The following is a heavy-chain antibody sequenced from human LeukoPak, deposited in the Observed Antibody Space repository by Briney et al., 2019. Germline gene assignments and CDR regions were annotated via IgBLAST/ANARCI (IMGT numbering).Heavy chain of an antibody. D-gene: IGHD2-2*01. CDR2: IFPSDSDT. V-gene: IGHV5-51*01. J-gene: IGHJ4*02. CDR3: ARQVVGTGAEYYFDY. Sequence: GESLKISCKTSGYSFTSYWIGWVGQMPGKGLDWMGIIFPSDSDTRNSPSVEGQVSISADRSINTACLQWSSLKAPDTAMYFCARQVVGTGAEYYFDYWGQGTLVSVSS. CDR1: GYSFTSYW.